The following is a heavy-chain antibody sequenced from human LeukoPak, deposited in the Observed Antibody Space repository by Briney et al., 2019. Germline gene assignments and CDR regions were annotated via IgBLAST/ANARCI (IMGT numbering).Heavy chain of an antibody. J-gene: IGHJ4*02. D-gene: IGHD2/OR15-2a*01. V-gene: IGHV3-64D*06. Sequence: GGSLRLSCSVSGLTFSSSDMHWVRQAPGKALEYVSAITFHGRDTYYADSVNGRFTIPRDNSKDTLYLQMSNLRPEDTAIYYCVKVGISTYDHWGQGTLVTVSS. CDR3: VKVGISTYDH. CDR2: ITFHGRDT. CDR1: GLTFSSSD.